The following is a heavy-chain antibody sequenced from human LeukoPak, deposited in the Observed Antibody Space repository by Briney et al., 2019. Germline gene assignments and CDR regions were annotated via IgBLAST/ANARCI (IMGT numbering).Heavy chain of an antibody. CDR1: GYTFTSYP. CDR3: ARDFENCSGGSCSSGGNYYYYMDV. CDR2: INGGNGNT. V-gene: IGHV1-3*03. D-gene: IGHD2-15*01. J-gene: IGHJ6*03. Sequence: ASVKVSCKASGYTFTSYPMHWVRQAPGQRLEWMGWINGGNGNTKYSQDFQGRVTITRDTSATTAYMELSSLRSEDMAVYYCARDFENCSGGSCSSGGNYYYYMDVWGKGTTVTISS.